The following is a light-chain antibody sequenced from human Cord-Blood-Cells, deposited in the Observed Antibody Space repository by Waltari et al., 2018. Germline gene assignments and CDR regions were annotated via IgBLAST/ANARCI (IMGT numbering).Light chain of an antibody. Sequence: DIQMTQSPSTLSASVGDRVTITCRASQSISSWLAWYQQKPGKAPKLLIYKASSLESGVPSRCSGSGSGTEFTLTISGLQPYDFATYYCQQYNSCPLTFGGGTKVEIK. J-gene: IGKJ4*02. CDR3: QQYNSCPLT. V-gene: IGKV1-5*03. CDR1: QSISSW. CDR2: KAS.